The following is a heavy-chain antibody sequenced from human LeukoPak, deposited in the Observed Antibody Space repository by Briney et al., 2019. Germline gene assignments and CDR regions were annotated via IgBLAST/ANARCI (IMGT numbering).Heavy chain of an antibody. V-gene: IGHV3-30*18. Sequence: GGSLTLSCAASGFTFSSYGMHWVRQAPGKGMEWVAVISYDGSNKYYADSVKGRFTISRDNSKNTLYLQMNSLRAEDTAVYYCAKGELYDYDWGSYRPFYTWGEGSLVAVSS. CDR1: GFTFSSYG. CDR2: ISYDGSNK. J-gene: IGHJ4*02. CDR3: AKGELYDYDWGSYRPFYT. D-gene: IGHD3-16*02.